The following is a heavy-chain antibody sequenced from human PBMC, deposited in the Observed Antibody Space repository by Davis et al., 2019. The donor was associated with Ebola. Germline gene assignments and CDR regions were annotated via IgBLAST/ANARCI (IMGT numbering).Heavy chain of an antibody. D-gene: IGHD2-2*01. Sequence: ASVKVSCKASGYTFTSYGISWVRQAPGQGLEWMGWISAYNGNTNYAQKLQGRVTMTTDTSTSTAYMELRSLRSDDTAMYYCARAYCSTTSCSTPTSYFDCWGQGTLVTVSS. J-gene: IGHJ4*02. CDR1: GYTFTSYG. V-gene: IGHV1-18*01. CDR2: ISAYNGNT. CDR3: ARAYCSTTSCSTPTSYFDC.